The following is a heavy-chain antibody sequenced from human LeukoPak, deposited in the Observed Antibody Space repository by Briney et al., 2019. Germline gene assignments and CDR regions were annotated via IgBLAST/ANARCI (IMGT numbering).Heavy chain of an antibody. V-gene: IGHV4-59*01. Sequence: SETLSLTCTVSGDSISTYSWTWIRQPPGKGLEWIGNIYYSGSTNYNPSLKSRVTISIDTSKNQFSLKVSSVTAADTAVYYCARSRLHPIIFDYWGQGTLVTVSS. J-gene: IGHJ4*02. CDR2: IYYSGST. CDR3: ARSRLHPIIFDY. CDR1: GDSISTYS. D-gene: IGHD5-24*01.